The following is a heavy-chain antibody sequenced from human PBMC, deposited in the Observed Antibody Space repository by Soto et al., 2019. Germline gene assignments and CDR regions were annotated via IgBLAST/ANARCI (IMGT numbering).Heavy chain of an antibody. D-gene: IGHD4-17*01. Sequence: GGSLRLSCAASGFTFSSYAMSWVRQAPGKGLEWVSAISGSGGSTYYADSVKGRFTISRDNSKNTLYLQMNSLRAEDTAVYYCALYGDYVTYFDYWGQGTLVTVSS. J-gene: IGHJ4*02. CDR2: ISGSGGST. CDR3: ALYGDYVTYFDY. V-gene: IGHV3-23*01. CDR1: GFTFSSYA.